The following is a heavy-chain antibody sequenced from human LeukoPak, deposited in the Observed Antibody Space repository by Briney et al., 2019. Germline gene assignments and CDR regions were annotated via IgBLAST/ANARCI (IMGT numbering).Heavy chain of an antibody. J-gene: IGHJ6*03. Sequence: PGGSLRLSCAASGFTFSSYSMNWVRQAPGKGLEWVSSISSSSSYIYYADSVKGRFTISRDNAKNSLYLQMNSLRAEDTAVYYCARDRSMAARYYMDVWGKGTTVTVSS. CDR1: GFTFSSYS. V-gene: IGHV3-21*01. D-gene: IGHD6-25*01. CDR2: ISSSSSYI. CDR3: ARDRSMAARYYMDV.